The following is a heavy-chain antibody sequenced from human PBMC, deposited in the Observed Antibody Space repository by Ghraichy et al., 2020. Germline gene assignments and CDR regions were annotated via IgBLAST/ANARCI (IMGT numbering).Heavy chain of an antibody. CDR1: GGSISNDNW. D-gene: IGHD2-15*01. CDR3: ATTKRATIDY. J-gene: IGHJ4*02. Sequence: SETLSLTCAVSGGSISNDNWWAWVRQSPGTGLEWIGEMHLSGNANYNPSLKSRVTISIDKSKNQCSLNLTSVTAADTAVYYCATTKRATIDYWGQGTLVTVSS. V-gene: IGHV4-4*02. CDR2: MHLSGNA.